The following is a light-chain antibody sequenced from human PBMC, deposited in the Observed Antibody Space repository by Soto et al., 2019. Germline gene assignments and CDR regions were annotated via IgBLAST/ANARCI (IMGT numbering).Light chain of an antibody. CDR2: GAY. J-gene: IGKJ1*01. V-gene: IGKV3-15*01. Sequence: EIVLTQSPSTLSVSPGERATLSCRASQSVSSNVAWYQQKPGQAPRLLIYGAYTRAAGVPARFSGSGSGREFTPTISSLQPEDFATYYCQQYNNWPPWAFGQGTKV. CDR3: QQYNNWPPWA. CDR1: QSVSSN.